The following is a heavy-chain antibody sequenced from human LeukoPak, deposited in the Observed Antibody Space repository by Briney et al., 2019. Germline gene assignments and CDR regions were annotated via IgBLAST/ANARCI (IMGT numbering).Heavy chain of an antibody. J-gene: IGHJ4*02. CDR3: ARDLTSGDY. Sequence: ASVKVSCKASGYTFTSYGISWVRQAPGQELEYMGWISAYSGDTNYAQKYQDRVTITRDTSTSTVYMEVRSLRSDDTAVYYCARDLTSGDYWGQGTLVTVSS. D-gene: IGHD3-16*01. CDR1: GYTFTSYG. CDR2: ISAYSGDT. V-gene: IGHV1-18*01.